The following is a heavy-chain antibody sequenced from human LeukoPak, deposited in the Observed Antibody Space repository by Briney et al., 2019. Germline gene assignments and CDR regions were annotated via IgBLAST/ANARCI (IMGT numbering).Heavy chain of an antibody. CDR3: ARGFEGSGSLKYSHLGFDP. CDR1: GGSFSGYY. J-gene: IGHJ5*02. CDR2: INHSGST. V-gene: IGHV4-34*01. D-gene: IGHD3-10*01. Sequence: SETLSLTCAVYGGSFSGYYWSWIRQPPGKGLEWIGEINHSGSTNYNPSLKSRVTISVDTSKNQFSLKLSSVTAADTAEYYCARGFEGSGSLKYSHLGFDPWGQGTLVTVSS.